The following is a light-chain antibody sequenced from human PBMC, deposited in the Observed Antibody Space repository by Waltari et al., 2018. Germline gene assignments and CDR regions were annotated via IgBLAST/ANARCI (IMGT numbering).Light chain of an antibody. V-gene: IGKV1-12*01. CDR1: QGIRSW. CDR3: QEANSFPLT. CDR2: AAS. J-gene: IGKJ4*01. Sequence: DIQMTQSPPSVSASVGDRATITCRASQGIRSWLSWYQQKPGKAPKLLIYAASNLQSRVPSRFSGSDSGTEFTLTISSLQPEDVATYYCQEANSFPLTFGGGTKVEI.